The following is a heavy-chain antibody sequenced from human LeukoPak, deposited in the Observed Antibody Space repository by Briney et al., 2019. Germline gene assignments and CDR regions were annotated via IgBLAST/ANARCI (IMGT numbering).Heavy chain of an antibody. J-gene: IGHJ4*02. V-gene: IGHV4-59*01. Sequence: SETLSLTCTVSGGSISSYYWSWIRQPPGKGLEWIGYIYYSGSTNYNPSLKSRVTISVDTSKNQSSLKLSSVTAADTAVYYCARVVYSYGSYYFDYWGQGTLVTVSS. CDR1: GGSISSYY. D-gene: IGHD5-18*01. CDR2: IYYSGST. CDR3: ARVVYSYGSYYFDY.